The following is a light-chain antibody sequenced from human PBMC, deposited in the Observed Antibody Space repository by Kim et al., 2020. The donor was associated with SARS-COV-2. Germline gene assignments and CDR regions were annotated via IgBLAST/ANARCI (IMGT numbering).Light chain of an antibody. J-gene: IGKJ1*01. V-gene: IGKV3-15*01. CDR1: QNVSSD. Sequence: EVVMTQSPATLSVSPGERATLSCRASQNVSSDLAWYQQKPGQGPRLLIYAASARATAVPDRFSGSGSGTEFTLTISSLQSEDFAFYYCQQYKDWPPWTFGQGTKVDIK. CDR2: AAS. CDR3: QQYKDWPPWT.